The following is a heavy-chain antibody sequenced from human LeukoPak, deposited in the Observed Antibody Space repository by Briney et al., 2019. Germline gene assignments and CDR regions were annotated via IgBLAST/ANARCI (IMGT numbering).Heavy chain of an antibody. J-gene: IGHJ4*02. V-gene: IGHV3-53*01. Sequence: GGSLRLSCAASGFSVSSKHMSWVRQPAGKGLEWVSDIYSGGTTFYADSVKGRFTISRDNSKNTLYLPMNSLRPDDTAVYYCTKLKGWYGDGYFDYWGPGILVTVSS. D-gene: IGHD6-19*01. CDR3: TKLKGWYGDGYFDY. CDR1: GFSVSSKH. CDR2: IYSGGTT.